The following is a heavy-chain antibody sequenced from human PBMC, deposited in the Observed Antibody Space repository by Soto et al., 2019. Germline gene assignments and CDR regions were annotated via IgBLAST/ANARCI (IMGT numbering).Heavy chain of an antibody. CDR1: GFTFSSYA. CDR3: ARDWSSSWLSAFDI. Sequence: EVQLVESGGGLVQPGGSLRLSCAASGFTFSSYAMNWVRQAPGKGLEWVSHSSSSSMTIRYADSVKGRFTISRDNAKNSLFLQMNSLRDEDTAVYYCARDWSSSWLSAFDIWGQGTMVTVSS. CDR2: SSSSSMTI. D-gene: IGHD6-13*01. V-gene: IGHV3-48*02. J-gene: IGHJ3*02.